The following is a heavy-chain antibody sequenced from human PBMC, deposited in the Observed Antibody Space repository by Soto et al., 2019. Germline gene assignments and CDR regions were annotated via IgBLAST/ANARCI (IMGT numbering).Heavy chain of an antibody. V-gene: IGHV5-10-1*03. CDR3: ARRYCSSATCPRNYYAMDV. CDR2: IDPIDSYI. Sequence: EVQLVQSGAEVKKPGESLRISCQGSGYIFSNYWINWVRQMPGKGLEWMGRIDPIDSYITYSPSFQGHVTISADKSISTAYLQWSSLRASDTAVYYCARRYCSSATCPRNYYAMDVWGQGTKVTVSS. D-gene: IGHD2-2*01. J-gene: IGHJ6*02. CDR1: GYIFSNYW.